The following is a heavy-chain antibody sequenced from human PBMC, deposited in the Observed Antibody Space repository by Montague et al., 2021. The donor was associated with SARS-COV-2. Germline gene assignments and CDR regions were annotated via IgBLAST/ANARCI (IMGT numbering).Heavy chain of an antibody. CDR2: IYYSGST. Sequence: SETLSLTCTVSGGSISSSSYYWCWIRQPPGKGLEWIGSIYYSGSTYYNPSLKSRVTISVDTSKNQFSLKLSSVTAADTAAYYCARHPRGYYDYVWGSPSYYFDYWGQGTLVTVSS. V-gene: IGHV4-39*01. CDR3: ARHPRGYYDYVWGSPSYYFDY. J-gene: IGHJ4*02. CDR1: GGSISSSSYY. D-gene: IGHD3-16*01.